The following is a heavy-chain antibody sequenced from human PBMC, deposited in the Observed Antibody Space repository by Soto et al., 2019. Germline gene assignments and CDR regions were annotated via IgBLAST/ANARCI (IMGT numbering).Heavy chain of an antibody. V-gene: IGHV3-30-3*01. CDR1: GFTFSSYA. Sequence: QVQLVESGGGVVQPGRSLRLSCAASGFTFSSYAMHWVRQAPGKGLEWVAVISYDGSNKYYADSVKGRFTISRDNSKNTLYLQMNSLRAEDTAVYYRARETYSSGWTPTFDYWGQGTLVTVSS. CDR3: ARETYSSGWTPTFDY. J-gene: IGHJ4*02. CDR2: ISYDGSNK. D-gene: IGHD6-19*01.